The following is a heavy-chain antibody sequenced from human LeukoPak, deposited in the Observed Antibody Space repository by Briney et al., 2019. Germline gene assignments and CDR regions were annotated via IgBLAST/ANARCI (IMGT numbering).Heavy chain of an antibody. J-gene: IGHJ4*02. CDR1: GGSISSGGYY. V-gene: IGHV4-30-4*08. CDR2: IYYSGST. Sequence: SETLSLTCTVSGGSISSGGYYWSWIRQPPGKGLEWIGYIYYSGSTYYNPSLKSRVTISVDTSKNQFSLKLSSVTAADTAVYYCARGRRRNFDYWGQGTLVTVSS. CDR3: ARGRRRNFDY.